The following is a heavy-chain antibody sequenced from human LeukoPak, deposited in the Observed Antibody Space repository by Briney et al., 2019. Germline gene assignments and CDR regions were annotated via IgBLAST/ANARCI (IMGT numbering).Heavy chain of an antibody. Sequence: ASVKVSCKASGYTFTSYGISWVRQAPGQGLEWMGWISAYNGNTNYAQKLQGRVTMTTDTSTSTAYMELRSLRSDDTAVYYCATYYDFWSGYYPRGYYFDHWGQGTLVTVSS. J-gene: IGHJ4*02. CDR2: ISAYNGNT. CDR3: ATYYDFWSGYYPRGYYFDH. V-gene: IGHV1-18*01. D-gene: IGHD3-3*01. CDR1: GYTFTSYG.